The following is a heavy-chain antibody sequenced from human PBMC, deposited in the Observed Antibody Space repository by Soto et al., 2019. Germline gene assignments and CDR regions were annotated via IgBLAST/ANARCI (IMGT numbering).Heavy chain of an antibody. CDR3: ARDRNDFWSGYYKGGYYYGMDV. CDR2: IWYDGSNK. CDR1: GFTFSSYG. J-gene: IGHJ6*02. V-gene: IGHV3-33*01. D-gene: IGHD3-3*01. Sequence: GGSLRLSCAASGFTFSSYGMHWVRQAPGKGLEWVAVIWYDGSNKYYADSVKGRFTISRDNSKNTLYLQMNSLRAEDTAVYYCARDRNDFWSGYYKGGYYYGMDVWGQGTTVTVSS.